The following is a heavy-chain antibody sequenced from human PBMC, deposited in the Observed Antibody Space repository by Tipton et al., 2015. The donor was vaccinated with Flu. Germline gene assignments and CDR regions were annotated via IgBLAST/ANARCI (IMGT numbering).Heavy chain of an antibody. V-gene: IGHV4-59*01. J-gene: IGHJ6*02. D-gene: IGHD4-17*01. CDR3: ARCPYGDPSYYYYGMDV. CDR1: GGSISSYH. Sequence: LRLSCTVSGGSISSYHWSWNRQPPGKGLEWIGYIYYSGSTNYNPSLKSRVTISVDTSKNQFSLKLSSVTAADTAVYYCARCPYGDPSYYYYGMDVWGQGTTVTVSS. CDR2: IYYSGST.